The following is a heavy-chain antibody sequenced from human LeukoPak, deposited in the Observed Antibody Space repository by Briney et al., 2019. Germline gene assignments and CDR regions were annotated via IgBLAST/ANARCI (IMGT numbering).Heavy chain of an antibody. J-gene: IGHJ4*02. Sequence: GGSLRLSCAASGFTVSGNYMSWVRQAPGKGLEWVSVVRSGGNTYYADSVKGRFAISRDNSKNTLYLQMNSLRAEDTAVYFCARASTSGWDGFDHWGQGTLVTVSS. CDR1: GFTVSGNY. CDR2: VRSGGNT. D-gene: IGHD6-19*01. CDR3: ARASTSGWDGFDH. V-gene: IGHV3-53*01.